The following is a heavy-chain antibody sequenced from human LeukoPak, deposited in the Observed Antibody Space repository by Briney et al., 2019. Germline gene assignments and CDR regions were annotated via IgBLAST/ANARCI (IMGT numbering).Heavy chain of an antibody. CDR1: GGTFSSYA. Sequence: SVKVSCKASGGTFSSYAISWVRQAPGQGLEWMGGIIPIFGTANYAQKFQGRVTITADESTSTAYMELNSLRSEDTAVYYCARAPPPPIVVVVAARGAYWGQGTLVTVSS. CDR3: ARAPPPPIVVVVAARGAY. V-gene: IGHV1-69*13. CDR2: IIPIFGTA. D-gene: IGHD2-15*01. J-gene: IGHJ4*02.